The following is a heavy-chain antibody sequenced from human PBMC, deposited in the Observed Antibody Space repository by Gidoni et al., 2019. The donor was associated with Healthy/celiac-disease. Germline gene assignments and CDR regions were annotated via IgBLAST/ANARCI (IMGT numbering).Heavy chain of an antibody. D-gene: IGHD3-9*01. V-gene: IGHV3-9*01. CDR2: ISWKSGSI. CDR3: ARDILGVNDDILTGHAYYYGMDV. J-gene: IGHJ6*02. Sequence: EVQLVESGGGVVQPGRSLRLPCAAPGSTFDHHAMHRVRQAPGKGLEWVSGISWKSGSIGYADSVKDRLAISRDNAKDSLYLQMNSLGAEDTALYYCARDILGVNDDILTGHAYYYGMDVWGRGTTVTVSS. CDR1: GSTFDHHA.